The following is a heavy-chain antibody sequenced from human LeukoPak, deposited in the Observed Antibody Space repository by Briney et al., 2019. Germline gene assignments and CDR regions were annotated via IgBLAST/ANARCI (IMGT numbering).Heavy chain of an antibody. CDR2: IYYSGST. V-gene: IGHV4-39*01. CDR1: GGSISSSSYY. D-gene: IGHD6-19*01. Sequence: SETLSLTCTVSGGSISSSSYYWGRIRQPPGKGLEWIGSIYYSGSTYYNPSLKSRVTISVDTSKNQFSLKLSSVTAADTAVYYCARRKGESEYSSGWYYFDYWGQGTLVTVSS. CDR3: ARRKGESEYSSGWYYFDY. J-gene: IGHJ4*02.